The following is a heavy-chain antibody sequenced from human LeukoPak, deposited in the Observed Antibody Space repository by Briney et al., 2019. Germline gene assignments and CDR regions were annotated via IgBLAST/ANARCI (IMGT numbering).Heavy chain of an antibody. CDR3: AKCMDTAMHPLDY. CDR1: GFTFSSYG. D-gene: IGHD5-18*01. Sequence: GGSLSLSCAASGFTFSSYGRHWVRQAPGKGLEWGAVISYDGSNKYYADSVKGRFTISRDNSKNTLYLQMNSLRAEDTAVYYCAKCMDTAMHPLDYWGQGTLVTVSS. CDR2: ISYDGSNK. V-gene: IGHV3-30*18. J-gene: IGHJ4*02.